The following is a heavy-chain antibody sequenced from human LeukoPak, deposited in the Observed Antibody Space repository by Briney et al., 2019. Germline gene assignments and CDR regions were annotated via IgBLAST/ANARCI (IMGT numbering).Heavy chain of an antibody. CDR1: GFTFSSYA. Sequence: GGSLRLSCAAPGFTFSSYAMSWVRQAPGKGLEWVSAISGGGGGAYYADSVKGRFTISRDNSKNTLYLQMNSLRAEDTAVYYCAKQSRSSGWYPIDYWGQGTLVTVST. V-gene: IGHV3-23*01. CDR3: AKQSRSSGWYPIDY. D-gene: IGHD6-19*01. CDR2: ISGGGGGA. J-gene: IGHJ4*02.